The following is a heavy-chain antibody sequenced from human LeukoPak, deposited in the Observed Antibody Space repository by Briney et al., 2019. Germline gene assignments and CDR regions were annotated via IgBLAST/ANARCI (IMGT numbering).Heavy chain of an antibody. D-gene: IGHD3-22*01. CDR1: GFTFRSYS. J-gene: IGHJ6*03. V-gene: IGHV3-48*04. CDR3: ARQYYDSSGYYIDYYYYYMDV. Sequence: GGSLRLSCAASGFTFRSYSMNWVRQAPGKGLEWVSYISSSSSTIYYADSVKGRFTISRDNAKNSLYLQMNSLRAEDTAVYYCARQYYDSSGYYIDYYYYYMDVWGKGTTVTVSS. CDR2: ISSSSSTI.